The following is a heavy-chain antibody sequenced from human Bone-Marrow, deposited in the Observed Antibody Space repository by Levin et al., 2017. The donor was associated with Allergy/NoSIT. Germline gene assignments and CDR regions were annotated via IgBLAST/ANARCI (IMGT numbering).Heavy chain of an antibody. CDR3: ARDLVGGSWSKADSYFDP. V-gene: IGHV7-4-1*01. CDR2: INTNTGNP. CDR1: GYTFTSYA. J-gene: IGHJ5*02. Sequence: GGSLKISCKASGYTFTSYAMNWVRQAPGQGLEWMGWINTNTGNPTYAQGFTGRFVFSLDTSVSTAYLQICSLKAEDTAVYYCARDLVGGSWSKADSYFDPWGQGTLVTVSS. D-gene: IGHD6-13*01.